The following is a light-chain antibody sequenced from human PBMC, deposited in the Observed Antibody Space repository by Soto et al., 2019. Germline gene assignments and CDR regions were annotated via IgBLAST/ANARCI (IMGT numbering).Light chain of an antibody. V-gene: IGKV3-20*01. J-gene: IGKJ1*01. CDR3: QQYGSSPWT. CDR1: QSVSSNY. Sequence: EIVLTQSPGTLSLSPGERATLSCRASQSVSSNYLAWYQQKPGQAPRLLIYGASTRATGIPDRFSGSGSGTDFTLTISRLEPEDFAMYYCQQYGSSPWTFGQGTKVDI. CDR2: GAS.